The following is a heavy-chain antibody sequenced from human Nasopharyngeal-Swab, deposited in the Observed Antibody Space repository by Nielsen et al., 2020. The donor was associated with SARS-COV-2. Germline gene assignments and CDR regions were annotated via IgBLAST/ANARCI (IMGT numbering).Heavy chain of an antibody. CDR1: GFTFSNYA. D-gene: IGHD6-13*01. CDR3: ARDPLSSWQAIGNWYFDL. Sequence: GESLKISCAASGFTFSNYAMTWVRQAPGRGLEWVSSVSSSSAYIYYADSVKGRFTISRDNAKNSLYLQLNSLRAEDTAVYYCARDPLSSWQAIGNWYFDLWGRGTLVTVSS. CDR2: VSSSSAYI. J-gene: IGHJ2*01. V-gene: IGHV3-21*01.